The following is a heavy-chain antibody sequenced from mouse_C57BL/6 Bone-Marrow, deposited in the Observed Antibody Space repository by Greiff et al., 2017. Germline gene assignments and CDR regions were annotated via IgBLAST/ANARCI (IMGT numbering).Heavy chain of an antibody. CDR2: IRSKSNNYAT. CDR1: GFSFNTYA. D-gene: IGHD1-1*01. J-gene: IGHJ4*01. Sequence: EVKLVESGGGLVQPKGSLKLSCAASGFSFNTYAMNWVRQAPGKGLEWVARIRSKSNNYATYYADSVKDRFTISRDDSESMLYLQMNNLKTEDTAMYYCATVVAKDAMDYWGQGTSVTVSS. CDR3: ATVVAKDAMDY. V-gene: IGHV10-1*01.